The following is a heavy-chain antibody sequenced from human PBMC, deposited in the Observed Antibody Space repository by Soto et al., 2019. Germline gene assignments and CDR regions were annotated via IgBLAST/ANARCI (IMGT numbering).Heavy chain of an antibody. CDR2: ISSNGGST. V-gene: IGHV3-64D*06. CDR1: GFTFSSYA. CDR3: VKDLVEYSSSWSMFDY. Sequence: GGSLRLSCSASGFTFSSYAMHWVRQAPGKGLEYVSAISSNGGSTYYADSVKGRFTISRDNSKNTLYLQMSSLRAEDTAVYYCVKDLVEYSSSWSMFDYWGQGTLVTVSS. J-gene: IGHJ4*01. D-gene: IGHD6-13*01.